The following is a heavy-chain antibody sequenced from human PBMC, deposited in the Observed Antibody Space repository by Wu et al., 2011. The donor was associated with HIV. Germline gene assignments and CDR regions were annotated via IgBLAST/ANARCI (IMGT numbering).Heavy chain of an antibody. CDR3: VKDTREGHNLRYAFDY. V-gene: IGHV3-15*01. J-gene: IGHJ4*02. Sequence: SRFTLSRDDSKNMVYLQMNSLKTEDTAVYYCVKDTREGHNLRYAFDYWGQGTLVTVSS. D-gene: IGHD5-18*01.